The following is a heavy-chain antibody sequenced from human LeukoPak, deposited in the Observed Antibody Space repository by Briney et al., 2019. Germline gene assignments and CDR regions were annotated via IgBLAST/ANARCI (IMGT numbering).Heavy chain of an antibody. CDR1: GFTASSNY. J-gene: IGHJ6*02. CDR3: ARGPDRLDV. CDR2: IYSGGRT. D-gene: IGHD1-14*01. V-gene: IGHV3-53*04. Sequence: GGSLRLSCAASGFTASSNYMSWVRQAPGKGLEWVSVIYSGGRTYYSDSVKGRFTISRHNSKNTLYLQMNSLRAEDTAVYYCARGPDRLDVWGQGTTVTVSS.